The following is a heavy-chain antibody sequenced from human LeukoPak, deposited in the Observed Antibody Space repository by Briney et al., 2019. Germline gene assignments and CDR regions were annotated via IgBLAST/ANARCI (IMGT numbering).Heavy chain of an antibody. J-gene: IGHJ4*02. V-gene: IGHV3-23*01. CDR3: ARDWRCDC. CDR1: GFASRNYA. D-gene: IGHD1-1*01. Sequence: LSCEASGFASRNYAMTWVRQAPGKGVEWVAAISDSGAKTSYADSVKGRYTISRDNSKNRLYLQMNSLRVEGTAVYSCARDWRCDCWGQGTLVTVSS. CDR2: ISDSGAKT.